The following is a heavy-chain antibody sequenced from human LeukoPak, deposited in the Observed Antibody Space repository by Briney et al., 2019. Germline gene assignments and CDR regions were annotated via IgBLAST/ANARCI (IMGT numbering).Heavy chain of an antibody. J-gene: IGHJ6*03. CDR3: ARDSRASRIQYGYYYMDV. CDR1: GFSFSSYA. CDR2: ISYDGSTQ. V-gene: IGHV3-30*04. D-gene: IGHD3-10*01. Sequence: PGTSLRLSCAASGFSFSSYAMHWVRQAPGKGLEWVAVISYDGSTQYYAESVKGRLTISRDNSKNTLYLQMNSLRAEDTAVYYCARDSRASRIQYGYYYMDVWGKGTTVTVSS.